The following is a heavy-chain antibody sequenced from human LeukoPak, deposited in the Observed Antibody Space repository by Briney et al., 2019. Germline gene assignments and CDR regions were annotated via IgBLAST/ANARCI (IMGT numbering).Heavy chain of an antibody. D-gene: IGHD3-22*01. CDR2: IYTSGST. Sequence: SETMSLTCTVSTCSISSIYWSWIRQPPGKGLEWIGHIYTSGSTNYNPSLKSRVTMSVDTSKNKFSLKLSSVTAADTAVYYCARAGYYYDSSGYYRSYYMDVWGKGTTVTISS. CDR3: ARAGYYYDSSGYYRSYYMDV. CDR1: TCSISSIY. J-gene: IGHJ6*03. V-gene: IGHV4-4*07.